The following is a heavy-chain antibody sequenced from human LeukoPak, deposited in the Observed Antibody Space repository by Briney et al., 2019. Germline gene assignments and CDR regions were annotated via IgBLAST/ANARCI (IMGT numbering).Heavy chain of an antibody. J-gene: IGHJ5*02. D-gene: IGHD1-1*01. CDR1: GGTFSSYA. Sequence: ASVKVSCKASGGTFSSYAINWVRQATGQGLEWMGWMNPNSGNTGYAQKFQGRVAITRNTSISTAYMELSSLRSEDTAVYYCARVGYPTGWFDPWGQGTLVTVSS. CDR2: MNPNSGNT. V-gene: IGHV1-8*03. CDR3: ARVGYPTGWFDP.